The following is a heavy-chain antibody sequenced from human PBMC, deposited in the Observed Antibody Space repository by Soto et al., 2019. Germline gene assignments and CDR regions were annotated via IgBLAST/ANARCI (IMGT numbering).Heavy chain of an antibody. Sequence: GGSLRLSCVASEFTFSSYEMNWVRQAPGQGLEWMGGIIPIFGTANYAQKFQGRVTITADESTSTAYMELSSLRSEDTAVYYCARGLLRLRFLEWLLIGLDYWGQGTLVTVSS. CDR3: ARGLLRLRFLEWLLIGLDY. D-gene: IGHD3-3*01. CDR2: IIPIFGTA. V-gene: IGHV1-69*01. CDR1: EFTFSSYE. J-gene: IGHJ4*02.